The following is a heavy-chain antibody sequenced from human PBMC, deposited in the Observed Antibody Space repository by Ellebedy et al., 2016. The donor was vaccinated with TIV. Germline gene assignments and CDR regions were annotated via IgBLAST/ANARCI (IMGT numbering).Heavy chain of an antibody. D-gene: IGHD6-19*01. CDR1: GFAFSSFS. CDR2: ISSGGSTV. J-gene: IGHJ4*02. Sequence: GGSLRLSCAASGFAFSSFSMNWVRQAPGKGLEWVSYISSGGSTVEYADSVKGRFAISRDDAKNSLYLQINSLRDEGTAVYYCARSDTSGWYKDWGQGTPVTVSS. V-gene: IGHV3-48*02. CDR3: ARSDTSGWYKD.